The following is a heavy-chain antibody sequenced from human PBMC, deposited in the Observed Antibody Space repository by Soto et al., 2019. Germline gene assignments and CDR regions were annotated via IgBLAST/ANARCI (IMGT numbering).Heavy chain of an antibody. V-gene: IGHV4-4*07. CDR2: FSLSGTT. J-gene: IGHJ4*02. CDR3: ARGMTPPGAPAWYYFDS. D-gene: IGHD2-8*02. CDR1: GASITGTSY. Sequence: SETLSLTCTVSGASITGTSYWSWIRQPAGKGLEWIGRFSLSGTTNYNPSLRSRVTMSADVSKNQFSLRLTSVTAADPALSYCARGMTPPGAPAWYYFDSWGQGTLVTVSS.